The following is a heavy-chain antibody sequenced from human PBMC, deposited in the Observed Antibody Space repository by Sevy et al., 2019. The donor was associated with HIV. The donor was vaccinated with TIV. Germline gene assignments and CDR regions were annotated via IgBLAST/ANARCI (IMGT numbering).Heavy chain of an antibody. CDR3: ARGLGYSSGWYYYYGMDV. J-gene: IGHJ6*02. CDR1: GFTVSSNC. V-gene: IGHV3-53*01. D-gene: IGHD6-19*01. Sequence: GGSLRLSCAASGFTVSSNCMSWVRQAPGKGLEWVSDIYSGGSTYYADSVKGRFTISRDNSKNTLYLQMNSLRAEDTAVYYCARGLGYSSGWYYYYGMDVWGQGTTVTVSS. CDR2: IYSGGST.